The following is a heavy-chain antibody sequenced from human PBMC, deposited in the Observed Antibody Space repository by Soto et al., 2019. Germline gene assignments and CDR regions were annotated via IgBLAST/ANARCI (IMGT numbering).Heavy chain of an antibody. J-gene: IGHJ6*03. Sequence: GGSLRLSCAASGFTFSNAWMSWVRQAPGKGLEWVGRIKSKTDGGTTDYSAPVKGRFTISRDDSKNTLYLQMNSLKTEDTAVYYCTPVVVTAIQVYYYYYYMDVWGKGTTVTVSS. CDR2: IKSKTDGGTT. CDR3: TPVVVTAIQVYYYYYYMDV. V-gene: IGHV3-15*01. CDR1: GFTFSNAW. D-gene: IGHD2-21*02.